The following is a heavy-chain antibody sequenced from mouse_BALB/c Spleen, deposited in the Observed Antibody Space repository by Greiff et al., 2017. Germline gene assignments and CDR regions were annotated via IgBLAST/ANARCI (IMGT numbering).Heavy chain of an antibody. CDR3: TRYYYDGSSPYYYAMEE. CDR1: GYSFTSYW. Sequence: EVQLQQSGTVLARPGASVQMSCKASGYSFTSYWMHWVKQRPGQGLEWIGALYPGNSDTSYNQKFKGKAKLTAVTSASTAYMELSSLTNEDSAVYYCTRYYYDGSSPYYYAMEEGGQGTAVSVA. CDR2: LYPGNSDT. D-gene: IGHD1-1*01. V-gene: IGHV1-5*01. J-gene: IGHJ4*01.